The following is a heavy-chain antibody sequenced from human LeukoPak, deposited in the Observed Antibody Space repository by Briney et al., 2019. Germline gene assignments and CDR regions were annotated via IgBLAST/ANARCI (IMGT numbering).Heavy chain of an antibody. D-gene: IGHD2-21*02. J-gene: IGHJ5*02. CDR1: GGTFSSYA. CDR2: IIPIFGTA. CDR3: AARPCGGDCYHYNWFDP. Sequence: ASVKVSCKASGGTFSSYAISWVRQAPGQGLEWMGGIIPIFGTANYAQKLQGRVTITADESTSTAYMELSSLRSEDTAVYYCAARPCGGDCYHYNWFDPWGQGTLVTVSS. V-gene: IGHV1-69*13.